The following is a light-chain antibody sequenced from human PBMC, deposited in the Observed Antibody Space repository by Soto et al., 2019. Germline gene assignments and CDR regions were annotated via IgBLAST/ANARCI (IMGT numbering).Light chain of an antibody. Sequence: QSVLTQPHSASGSPGQSVAISCTGTSSDVGGYNYVSWYQQHPGKAPKLMIYEVNKRPSGVPDRFSGSKSGNTASLTVSGLQAEDEADYYCSSYAGSSNVFGTGTKVTVL. J-gene: IGLJ1*01. CDR1: SSDVGGYNY. V-gene: IGLV2-8*01. CDR3: SSYAGSSNV. CDR2: EVN.